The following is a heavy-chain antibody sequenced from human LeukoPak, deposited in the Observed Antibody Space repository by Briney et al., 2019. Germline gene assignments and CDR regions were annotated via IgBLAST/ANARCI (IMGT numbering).Heavy chain of an antibody. Sequence: PGGSLRLSCAASGFTFSSYSMNWVRQAPGKGLEWVSFISSSSSYIYYADSVKGRFTISRDNAKNSLYLQMNSLRAEDTAVYYCARGHGSYPWSNFDYWGQGTLVTVSS. CDR1: GFTFSSYS. D-gene: IGHD1-26*01. V-gene: IGHV3-21*01. J-gene: IGHJ4*02. CDR3: ARGHGSYPWSNFDY. CDR2: ISSSSSYI.